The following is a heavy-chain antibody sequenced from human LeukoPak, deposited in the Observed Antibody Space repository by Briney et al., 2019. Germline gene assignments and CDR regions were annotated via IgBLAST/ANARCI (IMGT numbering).Heavy chain of an antibody. J-gene: IGHJ4*02. V-gene: IGHV4-31*03. CDR3: AAAPTLLDSSGYFDY. Sequence: SQTLSLTCTVSGGSISSGGYYWSWIRQRPGKGLEWIGYIYYSGSTYYNPSLKSRVTISVDTSKNQFSLKLSSVTAADTAVYYCAAAPTLLDSSGYFDYWGQGTLVTVSS. CDR1: GGSISSGGYY. D-gene: IGHD3-22*01. CDR2: IYYSGST.